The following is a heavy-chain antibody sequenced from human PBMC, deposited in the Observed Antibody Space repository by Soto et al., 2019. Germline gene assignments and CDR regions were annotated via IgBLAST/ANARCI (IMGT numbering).Heavy chain of an antibody. V-gene: IGHV3-66*01. CDR3: ASVPEVGHESTGYPWGAFDL. CDR2: IYRGGNT. CDR1: EFYVDDKY. Sequence: EVQLVESGGRLVQPGGSLRLSCAASEFYVDDKYMSWVRQAPGKGLEWVSIIYRGGNTYYADSVKGRFIISRDNSKNTVYLQMTSLSAEDTAVYYCASVPEVGHESTGYPWGAFDLWGQGTMVTVSS. D-gene: IGHD3-9*01. J-gene: IGHJ3*01.